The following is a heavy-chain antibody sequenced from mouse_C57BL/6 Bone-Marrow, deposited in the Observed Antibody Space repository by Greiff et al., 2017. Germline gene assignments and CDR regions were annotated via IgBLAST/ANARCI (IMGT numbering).Heavy chain of an antibody. CDR2: IRSKSNNYAT. V-gene: IGHV10-1*01. J-gene: IGHJ1*03. CDR3: VRNDYDWYWYFDV. D-gene: IGHD2-4*01. Sequence: GGGLVQPKGSLKLSCAASGFSFNTYAMNWVRQAPGKGLEWVARIRSKSNNYATYYADSVKDRFTISRDDSESMLYLQMNNLKTEDTAMYYCVRNDYDWYWYFDVWGTGTTVTVSS. CDR1: GFSFNTYA.